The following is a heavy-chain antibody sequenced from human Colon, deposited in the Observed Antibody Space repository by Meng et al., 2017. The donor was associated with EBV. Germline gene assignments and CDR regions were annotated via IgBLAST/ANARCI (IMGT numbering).Heavy chain of an antibody. D-gene: IGHD5-24*01. CDR2: IYHGGNT. CDR1: GASISSNNW. CDR3: ARGNAYNAPSFDY. V-gene: IGHV4-4*02. Sequence: QVQLQERGPGVGGPSGTLALTGAVSGASISSNNWWSWVRQPPGKGLEWIGEIYHGGNTNYNPSLKSRVTISVDRSNDQFSLSLSSVTAADTAVYYCARGNAYNAPSFDYWGQGTLVTVSS. J-gene: IGHJ4*02.